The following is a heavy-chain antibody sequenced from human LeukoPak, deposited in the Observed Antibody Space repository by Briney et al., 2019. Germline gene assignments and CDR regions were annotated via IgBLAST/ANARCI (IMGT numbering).Heavy chain of an antibody. D-gene: IGHD2-15*01. Sequence: PSETLSLTCTVSGGSISSYYWSWIRQPPGKGLEWIGYIYYSGSTNYNPSLKSRVTISVDTSKNQSSLKLSSVTAADTAVYYCARDYCSGGSCYWDYWGQGTLVTVSS. V-gene: IGHV4-59*01. J-gene: IGHJ4*02. CDR1: GGSISSYY. CDR2: IYYSGST. CDR3: ARDYCSGGSCYWDY.